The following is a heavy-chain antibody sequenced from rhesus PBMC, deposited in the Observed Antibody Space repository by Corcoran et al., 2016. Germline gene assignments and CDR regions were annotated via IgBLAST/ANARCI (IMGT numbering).Heavy chain of an antibody. D-gene: IGHD5-24*01. Sequence: QVQLQESGPGLVKPSETLSLTCTVSGGSISGFYYWSWIRQPPGKGVEWIGGNDGKTANNYTNHARKSRVTISKDTSKNQFSLKLSSVTASDTAVYYCARPYSGYTTSFDVWGRGVLVTVSS. V-gene: IGHV4-143*01. CDR1: GGSISGFYY. CDR2: NDGKTANN. J-gene: IGHJ5-2*02. CDR3: ARPYSGYTTSFDV.